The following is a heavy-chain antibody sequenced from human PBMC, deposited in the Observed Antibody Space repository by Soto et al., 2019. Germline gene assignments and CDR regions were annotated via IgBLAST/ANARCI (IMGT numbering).Heavy chain of an antibody. V-gene: IGHV4-39*01. Sequence: SSTXSLTCTFSGGSIIISSYYLCWIRQPPGNVLDWIGSIYYSGSTYYNPSLKSRVTISLDTSKNHFSLKLSSVTAADTAVYYCASRIFTFGGVIVNSVLDDFDIWGQGTMVTV. J-gene: IGHJ3*02. CDR1: GGSIIISSYY. D-gene: IGHD3-16*02. CDR3: ASRIFTFGGVIVNSVLDDFDI. CDR2: IYYSGST.